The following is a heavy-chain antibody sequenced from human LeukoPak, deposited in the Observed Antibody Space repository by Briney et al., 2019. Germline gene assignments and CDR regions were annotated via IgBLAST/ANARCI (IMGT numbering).Heavy chain of an antibody. CDR2: ISYDGSNK. J-gene: IGHJ6*04. Sequence: PGGSLRLSCSASGFTFSSYAMHWVRPAPGKGLEWVAVISYDGSNKYYADSVKGRFTISRDNSKNTLYLQMNSVRAEDTAVYYCARDRGYNWNDYYYYYGMDVWGKGTTVTVSS. V-gene: IGHV3-30*04. D-gene: IGHD1-1*01. CDR3: ARDRGYNWNDYYYYYGMDV. CDR1: GFTFSSYA.